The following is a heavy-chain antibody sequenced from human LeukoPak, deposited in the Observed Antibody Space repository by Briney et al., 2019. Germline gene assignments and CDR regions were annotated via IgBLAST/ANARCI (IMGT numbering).Heavy chain of an antibody. Sequence: VASVKVSCKASGGTFSSYAISWVRQAPGQGLEWMGGIIPIFGTANYAQKFQGRVTITTDESTSTAYMELSSLRSEDTAVYYCARARYDLEGLSLAPNWFDPWGQGTLVTVSS. J-gene: IGHJ5*02. V-gene: IGHV1-69*05. D-gene: IGHD3-3*01. CDR2: IIPIFGTA. CDR1: GGTFSSYA. CDR3: ARARYDLEGLSLAPNWFDP.